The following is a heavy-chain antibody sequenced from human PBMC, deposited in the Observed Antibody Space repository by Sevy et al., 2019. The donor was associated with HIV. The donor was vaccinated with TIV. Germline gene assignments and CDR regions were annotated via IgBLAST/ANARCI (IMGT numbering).Heavy chain of an antibody. V-gene: IGHV3-48*03. CDR3: AFGGGLHV. J-gene: IGHJ6*02. CDR2: ISSSGGTI. Sequence: GGSLRLSCAASGFTFSSNELNWVRQAPGKGLEWVSYISSSGGTIYYADFVEGRFTISRDNAKNSLFLQMNNLRAEDTAIYYCAFGGGLHVWGQGTMVTVSS. CDR1: GFTFSSNE. D-gene: IGHD2-15*01.